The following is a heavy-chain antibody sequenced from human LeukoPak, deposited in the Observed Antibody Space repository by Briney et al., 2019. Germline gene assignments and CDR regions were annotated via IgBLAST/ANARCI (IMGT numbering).Heavy chain of an antibody. V-gene: IGHV4-39*01. CDR3: ARKIRAYYYGSGSYPFDY. CDR2: IYYSGIT. D-gene: IGHD3-10*01. J-gene: IGHJ4*02. CDR1: GGSISSSGYY. Sequence: SETLSLTCTVSGGSISSSGYYWVWIRQSPGEGLEWIGNIYYSGITYYNPSLKSRLTISVDTSKNQFSLKLSSVTAADTAVYYCARKIRAYYYGSGSYPFDYWGQGTLVTVSS.